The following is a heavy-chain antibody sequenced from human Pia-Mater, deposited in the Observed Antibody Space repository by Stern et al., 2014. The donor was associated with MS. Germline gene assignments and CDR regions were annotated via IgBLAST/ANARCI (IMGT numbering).Heavy chain of an antibody. Sequence: QLQLQESGSGLVKPSQTLSLSCAVSGGSISSGGYSWSWIRQPPGGGLEWIGHISHSGSSYYDPSLKSRVPISVDRSKNQFSLKLTSVTAADTAVYFCARSNFYYAMDVWGQGTTVIVSS. CDR1: GGSISSGGYS. J-gene: IGHJ6*02. CDR3: ARSNFYYAMDV. CDR2: ISHSGSS. V-gene: IGHV4-30-2*01.